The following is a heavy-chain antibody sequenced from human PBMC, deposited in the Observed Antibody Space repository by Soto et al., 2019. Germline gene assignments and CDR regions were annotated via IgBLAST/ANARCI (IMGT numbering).Heavy chain of an antibody. Sequence: SESMSITSPASGGTVNSSYWSWTRKLQGKGLEWIGYIDYSGSTNYNPALKSRVTISVDTSKNQFSLKLSSVTAADTAVYYCTRAVAAAGAGCFDPWGQGTLVTVSS. V-gene: IGHV4-59*02. CDR2: IDYSGST. J-gene: IGHJ5*02. D-gene: IGHD6-13*01. CDR3: TRAVAAAGAGCFDP. CDR1: GGTVNSSY.